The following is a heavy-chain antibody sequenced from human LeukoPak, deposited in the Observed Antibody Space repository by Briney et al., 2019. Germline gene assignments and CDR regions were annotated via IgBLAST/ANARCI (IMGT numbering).Heavy chain of an antibody. CDR1: GYTFTSYG. Sequence: GASVKVSCKASGYTFTSYGISWVRQATGQGLEWMGWMNPNTGNTGYVQKFQGRVTMTRDTSISTAYMELSRLTSDDTAVYYCARDSSLGYWGQGTLVTVSS. D-gene: IGHD3-16*01. J-gene: IGHJ4*02. CDR3: ARDSSLGY. V-gene: IGHV1-8*02. CDR2: MNPNTGNT.